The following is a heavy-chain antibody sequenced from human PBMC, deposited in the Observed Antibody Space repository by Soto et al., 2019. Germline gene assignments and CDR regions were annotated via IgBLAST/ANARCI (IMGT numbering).Heavy chain of an antibody. CDR1: GYTFTGYY. V-gene: IGHV1-2*04. CDR3: ARESGGVAGTHDP. Sequence: ASVKVSCKTSGYTFTGYYIHWVRQAPGQGLEWMGWINPHTGVTNYAQNFQGWVTMTRDTSISTVYMEMTRLKSDDTAVYYCARESGGVAGTHDPWGQGTLGTVSS. D-gene: IGHD6-19*01. J-gene: IGHJ5*02. CDR2: INPHTGVT.